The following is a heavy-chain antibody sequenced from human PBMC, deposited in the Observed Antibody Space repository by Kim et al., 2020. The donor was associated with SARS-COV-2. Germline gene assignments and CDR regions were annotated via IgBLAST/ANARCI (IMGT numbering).Heavy chain of an antibody. CDR2: SNK. CDR3: ARAVGPYDY. V-gene: IGHV3-33*01. J-gene: IGHJ4*02. Sequence: SNKYYTDSVQGRFTISRDKSKNTLYLQMNTLRAEDTAVYYCARAVGPYDYWGQGTLVTVSS. D-gene: IGHD1-26*01.